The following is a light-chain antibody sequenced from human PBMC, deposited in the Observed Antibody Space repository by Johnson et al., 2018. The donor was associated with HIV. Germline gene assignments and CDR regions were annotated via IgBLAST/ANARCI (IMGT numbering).Light chain of an antibody. Sequence: QAVLTQPHSVSAAPGQKVTICCSGSSSNIGNNYVSWYQQLPGTAPKLLIYENNKRPSGIPDRFSGSKSGTSATLGITGIQTGDADDYYCGTWDSSLSAYVFGTGTKVTVL. CDR2: ENN. CDR3: GTWDSSLSAYV. CDR1: SSNIGNNY. V-gene: IGLV1-51*02. J-gene: IGLJ1*01.